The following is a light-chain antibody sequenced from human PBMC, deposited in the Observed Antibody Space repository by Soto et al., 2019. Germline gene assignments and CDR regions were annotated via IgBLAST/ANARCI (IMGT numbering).Light chain of an antibody. CDR3: SSYTSSSTNYV. Sequence: QSALTQPASVSGSPGQSITISCTGTSSDVGGYNYVSWYQQHPGKAPKLMIYDVSNRTSGVSNRFSGSKSGNTAYLTISRLQAEAEADYYCSSYTSSSTNYVFGTGTKLTVL. J-gene: IGLJ1*01. CDR1: SSDVGGYNY. CDR2: DVS. V-gene: IGLV2-14*01.